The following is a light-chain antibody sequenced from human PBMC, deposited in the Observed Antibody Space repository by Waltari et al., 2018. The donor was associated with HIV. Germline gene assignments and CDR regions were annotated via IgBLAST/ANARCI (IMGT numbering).Light chain of an antibody. Sequence: QSVLTQPPSASGTPGQTVTISCSGSSSNIGNENVTWYQQLPGMTPKLLIYKNYQRPSGVPDRFAGSKSGTSASLAISGLRSEDEADYYCVGWDGSLSGYVFGAGTKVTVL. J-gene: IGLJ1*01. V-gene: IGLV1-47*01. CDR3: VGWDGSLSGYV. CDR1: SSNIGNEN. CDR2: KNY.